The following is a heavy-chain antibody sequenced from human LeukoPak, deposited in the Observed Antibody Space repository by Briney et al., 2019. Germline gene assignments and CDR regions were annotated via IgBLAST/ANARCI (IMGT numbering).Heavy chain of an antibody. CDR1: GSAVSSNY. D-gene: IGHD2-15*01. Sequence: GGSLRLSCAASGSAVSSNYMSWVRQAPGKGLEWVSVIYSGGSTYYADSVKGRFTISRDNSKNTLYLQMNSLKTEDTAVYYCATGFNAAPHDGYWGQGTLVTVSS. CDR3: ATGFNAAPHDGY. CDR2: IYSGGST. J-gene: IGHJ4*02. V-gene: IGHV3-53*01.